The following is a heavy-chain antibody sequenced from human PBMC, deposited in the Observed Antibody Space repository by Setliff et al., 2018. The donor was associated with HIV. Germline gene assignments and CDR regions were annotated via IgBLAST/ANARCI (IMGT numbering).Heavy chain of an antibody. CDR2: IYHTGTT. D-gene: IGHD1-1*01. CDR3: AVRDWNDGGGAFDV. V-gene: IGHV4-4*02. J-gene: IGHJ3*01. CDR1: GGSITSSNW. Sequence: SETLSLTCTVSGGSITSSNWWSWVRQPPGKGLEWVGGIYHTGTTNHNPSLKSRVTVSIDKSKNQFALNVRSATAADTAVYYCAVRDWNDGGGAFDVWGQGKLVTVSS.